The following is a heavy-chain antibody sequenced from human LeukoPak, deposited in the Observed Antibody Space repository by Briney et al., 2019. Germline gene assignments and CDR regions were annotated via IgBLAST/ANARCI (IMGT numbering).Heavy chain of an antibody. D-gene: IGHD1-26*01. CDR2: IYYSGST. CDR3: ARSVGSERDFDY. Sequence: PSETLSLTCTVSGGSISSYYWSWIRQPPGKGLEWIGYIYYSGSTNYNPSLKSRVTTSVDTSKNQFSLKLSSVTAADTAVYYCARSVGSERDFDYWGQGTLVTVSS. V-gene: IGHV4-59*01. J-gene: IGHJ4*02. CDR1: GGSISSYY.